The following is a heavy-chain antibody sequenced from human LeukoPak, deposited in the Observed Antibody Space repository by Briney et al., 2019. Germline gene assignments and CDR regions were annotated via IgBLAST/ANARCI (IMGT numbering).Heavy chain of an antibody. CDR1: GGTFSSYA. V-gene: IGHV1-69*04. D-gene: IGHD4-23*01. CDR2: IIPILGIA. CDR3: ARDHWVGGQSDFDY. J-gene: IGHJ4*02. Sequence: SVKVSCKASGGTFSSYAISWVRQAPGQGLEWMGRIIPILGIANYAQKFQGRVTITADKSTSTAYMELSSLRSEDTAVYCCARDHWVGGQSDFDYWGQGTLVTVSS.